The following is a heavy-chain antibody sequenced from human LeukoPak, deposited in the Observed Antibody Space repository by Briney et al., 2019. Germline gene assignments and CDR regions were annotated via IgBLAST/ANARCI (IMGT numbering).Heavy chain of an antibody. CDR3: ARARDIAVRRGLDY. CDR1: GFTFSSYS. CDR2: ISSSSYI. V-gene: IGHV3-21*01. D-gene: IGHD6-6*01. J-gene: IGHJ4*02. Sequence: GGSLRLSCAASGFTFSSYSMNWVRQAPGKGLEWVSSISSSSYIYYADSVKGRFTISRDNAKNSLYLQMNSLRAEDTAVYYCARARDIAVRRGLDYWGQGTLVTVSS.